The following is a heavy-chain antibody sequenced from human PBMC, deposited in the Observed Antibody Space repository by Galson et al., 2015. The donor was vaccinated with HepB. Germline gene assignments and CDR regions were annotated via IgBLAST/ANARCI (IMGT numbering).Heavy chain of an antibody. Sequence: SLRLSCAASGFTFTDYPIHWVRQAPGKGLEWVAVMSHDGSSENYAVSVKGRFTISRDNSRTTVYLQMESLRVEDTAVYYCATEAGVSRWYATDYWGQGTLVTVSS. CDR2: MSHDGSSE. CDR1: GFTFTDYP. J-gene: IGHJ4*02. CDR3: ATEAGVSRWYATDY. D-gene: IGHD6-19*01. V-gene: IGHV3-30-3*01.